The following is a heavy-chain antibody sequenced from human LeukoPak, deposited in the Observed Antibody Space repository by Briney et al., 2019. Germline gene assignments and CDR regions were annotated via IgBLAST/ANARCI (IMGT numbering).Heavy chain of an antibody. CDR2: IYYSGST. V-gene: IGHV4-59*01. CDR3: AKDPLTSVSRIYFDY. J-gene: IGHJ4*02. CDR1: GGSISSYY. D-gene: IGHD4-11*01. Sequence: KPSETLSLTCTVSGGSISSYYWSWIRQPPGKGLEWIGYIYYSGSTNYNPSLKSRVTISVDTSKNQFSLKLSSVTAADTAVYYCAKDPLTSVSRIYFDYWGQGTLVTVSS.